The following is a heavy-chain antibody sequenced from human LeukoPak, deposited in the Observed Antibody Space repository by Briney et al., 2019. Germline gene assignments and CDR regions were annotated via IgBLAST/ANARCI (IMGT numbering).Heavy chain of an antibody. CDR1: GFTFSSYE. J-gene: IGHJ4*02. D-gene: IGHD2-2*01. CDR3: AKGYCTSTSCPLGY. CDR2: IGSSGGSA. V-gene: IGHV3-23*01. Sequence: SGGSLRLSCAASGFTFSSYEMNWVRQAPGKGLEWVSTIGSSGGSAYYADSVKGRFTISRANSKNTLYLQMNTLRAEDTAVYYCAKGYCTSTSCPLGYWGQGTLVTVSS.